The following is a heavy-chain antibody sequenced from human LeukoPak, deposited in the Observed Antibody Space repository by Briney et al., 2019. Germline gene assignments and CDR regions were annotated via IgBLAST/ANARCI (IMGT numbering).Heavy chain of an antibody. J-gene: IGHJ4*02. D-gene: IGHD2-21*02. CDR3: ARGGAYCGGDCYGYFDY. V-gene: IGHV4-34*01. Sequence: SETLSLTCAVYGGSFSGYYWSWIRQPPGKGLEWIGEINHSGSTNYNPSLKSRVTISVDTSKNQFSLKLSSVTAADTAVYYCARGGAYCGGDCYGYFDYWGQGTLVTVSS. CDR1: GGSFSGYY. CDR2: INHSGST.